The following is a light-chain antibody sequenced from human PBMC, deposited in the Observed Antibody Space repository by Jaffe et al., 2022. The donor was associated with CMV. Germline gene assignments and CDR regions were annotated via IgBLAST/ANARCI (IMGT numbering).Light chain of an antibody. CDR3: SSYSSRSLYV. CDR2: DVF. CDR1: ISDIGYYNY. V-gene: IGLV2-14*03. Sequence: QSALTQPAYVSGSPGQSITISCSGTISDIGYYNYVSWFQQYPGKAPKLIIYDVFNRPSGVSNRFSGSKSGNTASLTVSGLQAEDEADYFCSSYSSRSLYVFGSGTRVTVL. J-gene: IGLJ1*01.